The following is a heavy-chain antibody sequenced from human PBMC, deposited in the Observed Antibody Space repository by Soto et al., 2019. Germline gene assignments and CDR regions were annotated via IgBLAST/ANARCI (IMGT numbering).Heavy chain of an antibody. Sequence: GGSLRLSCAASGFTVSSNYMSWVRQAPGKGLEWVSDIYSGGSTYYADSVKGRFTISRDNSKNSLYLQMNSLRAEDTAVYYCARDLHDYVSFRFDPWGQGTLVTVTS. D-gene: IGHD3-16*01. CDR3: ARDLHDYVSFRFDP. J-gene: IGHJ5*02. CDR1: GFTVSSNY. V-gene: IGHV3-66*01. CDR2: IYSGGST.